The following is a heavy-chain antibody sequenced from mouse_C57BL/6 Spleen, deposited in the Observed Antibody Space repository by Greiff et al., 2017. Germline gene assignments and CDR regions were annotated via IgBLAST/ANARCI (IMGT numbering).Heavy chain of an antibody. CDR2: ISDGGSYT. V-gene: IGHV5-4*01. CDR1: GFTFSSYA. J-gene: IGHJ2*01. CDR3: ARKGTGTGGYYFDY. D-gene: IGHD4-1*01. Sequence: EVQRVESGGGLVKPGGSLKLSCAASGFTFSSYAMSWVRQTPEKRLEWVATISDGGSYTYYPDNVKGRFTISRDNAKNNLYLQMSHLKTEDTAMYYCARKGTGTGGYYFDYWGQGTTLTVSS.